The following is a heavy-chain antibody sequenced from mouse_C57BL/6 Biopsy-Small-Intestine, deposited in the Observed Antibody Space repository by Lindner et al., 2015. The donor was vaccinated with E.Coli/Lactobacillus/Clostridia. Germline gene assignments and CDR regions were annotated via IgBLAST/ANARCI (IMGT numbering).Heavy chain of an antibody. CDR2: IDPYNGAA. CDR3: ARGEEFGF. Sequence: VQLQESGPELVKPGTSVKMSCKASGYSFTDYNMYWVKQSHGKSLEWIGYIDPYNGAASYNQKFKGKATLTEDKSLSTAYIQLNSLTSEDSAVYYCARGEEFGFWGQGTLVTVSA. J-gene: IGHJ3*01. V-gene: IGHV1S135*01. CDR1: GYSFTDYN.